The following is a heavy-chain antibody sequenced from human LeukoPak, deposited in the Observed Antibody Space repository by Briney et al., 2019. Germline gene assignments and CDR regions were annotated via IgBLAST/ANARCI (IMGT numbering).Heavy chain of an antibody. V-gene: IGHV4-61*02. J-gene: IGHJ5*02. CDR3: ARTAGQRLFDP. D-gene: IGHD6-25*01. CDR1: GGSISSGGYY. CDR2: IYTSGNT. Sequence: PSQTLSLTCTVSGGSISSGGYYWSWIRQPAGKGLEWIGRIYTSGNTNYNPSLKSRATISVDTSKNQFSLKLSSVTAADTAVYYCARTAGQRLFDPWGQGTLVTVSS.